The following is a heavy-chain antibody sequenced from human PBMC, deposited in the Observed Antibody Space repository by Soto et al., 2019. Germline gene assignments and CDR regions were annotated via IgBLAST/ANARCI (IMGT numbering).Heavy chain of an antibody. J-gene: IGHJ4*02. CDR2: IYYSGST. V-gene: IGHV4-39*01. CDR1: GGSISSSSYY. Sequence: QLQLQESGPGLVKPSETLSLTCTVSGGSISSSSYYWGWIRQPPGKGLEWIGSIYYSGSTYYNPSLKSRVTISVDTSKNQFSLKLSSVTAADTAVYYCARRYSDYGDEGAFDYWGQGTLVTVSS. D-gene: IGHD4-17*01. CDR3: ARRYSDYGDEGAFDY.